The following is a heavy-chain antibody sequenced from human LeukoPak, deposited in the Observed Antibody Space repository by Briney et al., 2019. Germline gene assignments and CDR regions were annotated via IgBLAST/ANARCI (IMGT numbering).Heavy chain of an antibody. Sequence: GGSLRLSCAASGFTFSSYAMHWVRQAPGKGLEWVAVISYDGSNKYYADSVKGRFTISRDNSKNTLYLQMNSLRAEDTAVYYCARDYGDSVSYSYYGMDVWGQGTTVTVSS. CDR2: ISYDGSNK. CDR1: GFTFSSYA. D-gene: IGHD4-17*01. V-gene: IGHV3-30-3*01. J-gene: IGHJ6*02. CDR3: ARDYGDSVSYSYYGMDV.